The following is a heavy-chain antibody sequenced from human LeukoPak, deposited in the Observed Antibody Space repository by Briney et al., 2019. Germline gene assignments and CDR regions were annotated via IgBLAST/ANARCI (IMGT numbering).Heavy chain of an antibody. Sequence: VASVKVSCKASGGTFISYAISWVRQAPGQGLEWMGRIIPIFGSASYARKFQDRVTIITDESTSTVHMELSSLRSEDTAVYYCARGKRESGCDIYHFAYWGQGTVVTVSS. CDR3: ARGKRESGCDIYHFAY. D-gene: IGHD5-12*01. CDR2: IIPIFGSA. J-gene: IGHJ4*02. V-gene: IGHV1-69*05. CDR1: GGTFISYA.